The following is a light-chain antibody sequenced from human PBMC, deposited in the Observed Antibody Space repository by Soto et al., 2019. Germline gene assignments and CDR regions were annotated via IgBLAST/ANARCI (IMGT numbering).Light chain of an antibody. CDR2: DAS. J-gene: IGKJ1*01. CDR1: QTISSW. V-gene: IGKV1-5*03. CDR3: QHYDSYSEA. Sequence: DIQMTQSPSTLSGSVGVRVTITCRASQTISSWLAWYQQKPGKAPKLLIYDASTLKSGVPSRFSGSGSGTEFTLTISSLQPEDFATYYCQHYDSYSEAFGQGTKVDIK.